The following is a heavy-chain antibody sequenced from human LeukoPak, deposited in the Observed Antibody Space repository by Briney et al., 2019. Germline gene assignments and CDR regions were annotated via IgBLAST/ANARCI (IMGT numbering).Heavy chain of an antibody. CDR3: VSFYETY. Sequence: GGSLRLSCAASGNYLMHWVRQAPGKGLVWVSHINSDGSWTSYADSVKSRFTISKDNAKNTVYLQMNSLRAEDTAVYYCVSFYETYWGRGTLVTVSS. J-gene: IGHJ4*02. D-gene: IGHD2/OR15-2a*01. V-gene: IGHV3-74*01. CDR2: INSDGSWT. CDR1: GNYL.